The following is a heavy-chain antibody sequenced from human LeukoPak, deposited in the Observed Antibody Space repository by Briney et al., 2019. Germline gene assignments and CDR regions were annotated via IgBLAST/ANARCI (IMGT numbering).Heavy chain of an antibody. Sequence: ASVKVSCKASGYTFTSYGISWVRQAPGQGLEWMGWISAYNGNTNYAQKLQGRVTMTTDTSTSTAYMELSRLRSDDTAVYYCASTRSENFFFDYWGQGTLVTVSS. V-gene: IGHV1-18*01. CDR3: ASTRSENFFFDY. J-gene: IGHJ4*02. CDR1: GYTFTSYG. CDR2: ISAYNGNT. D-gene: IGHD2-2*01.